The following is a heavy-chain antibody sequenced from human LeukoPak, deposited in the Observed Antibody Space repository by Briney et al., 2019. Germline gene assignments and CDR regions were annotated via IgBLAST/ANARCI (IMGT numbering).Heavy chain of an antibody. CDR1: GFTVSSNY. Sequence: GGSLRLSCAASGFTVSSNYMSWVRQAPGKGLEWVSVIYSGGSTYYADSVKGRFTISRDNPKNTLYLQMNSLRAEDTAVYYCAREGEVAGTFDYWGQGTLVTVSS. J-gene: IGHJ4*02. CDR2: IYSGGST. CDR3: AREGEVAGTFDY. D-gene: IGHD6-19*01. V-gene: IGHV3-66*01.